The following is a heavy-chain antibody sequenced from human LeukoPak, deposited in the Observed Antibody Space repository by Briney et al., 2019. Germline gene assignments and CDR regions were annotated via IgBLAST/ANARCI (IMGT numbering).Heavy chain of an antibody. CDR1: GYTFTGYY. D-gene: IGHD3-10*02. CDR2: INSISGGT. J-gene: IGHJ6*02. CDR3: ASNPYVTFYSMDA. Sequence: ASVKVSCKASGYTFTGYYMHWVRRAPGQGLEWMGWINSISGGTHYAQKFQGRVTMTSDTSISTAYMELSRLRSDDTAVYYCASNPYVTFYSMDAWGRGTTVTVS. V-gene: IGHV1-2*02.